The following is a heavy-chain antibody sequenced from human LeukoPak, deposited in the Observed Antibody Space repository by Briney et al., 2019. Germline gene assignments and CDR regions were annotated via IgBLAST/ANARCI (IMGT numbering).Heavy chain of an antibody. J-gene: IGHJ6*02. V-gene: IGHV1-69*13. CDR3: ARVARYYYYGTDV. Sequence: ASVKVSCKASGGTFSSYAISWVRQAPGQGLEWMGGIIPIFGTANYAQKFQGRVTITADESTSTAYMELSSLRSEDTAVYYCARVARYYYYGTDVWGQGTTVTVSS. CDR2: IIPIFGTA. D-gene: IGHD5-12*01. CDR1: GGTFSSYA.